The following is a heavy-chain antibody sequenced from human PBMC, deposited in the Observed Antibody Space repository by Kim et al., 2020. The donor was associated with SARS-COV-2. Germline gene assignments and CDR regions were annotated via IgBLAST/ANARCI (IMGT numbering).Heavy chain of an antibody. CDR3: AREIVARRVLMIVPNWFDP. CDR1: GGTFSSYA. V-gene: IGHV1-69*13. CDR2: IIPIFGTA. Sequence: SVKVFCKASGGTFSSYAISWVRQAPGQGLEWMGGIIPIFGTANYAQKFQGRVTITADESTSTAYMELSSLRSEDTAVYYCAREIVARRVLMIVPNWFDPWGQGTLVTVSS. J-gene: IGHJ5*02. D-gene: IGHD5-12*01.